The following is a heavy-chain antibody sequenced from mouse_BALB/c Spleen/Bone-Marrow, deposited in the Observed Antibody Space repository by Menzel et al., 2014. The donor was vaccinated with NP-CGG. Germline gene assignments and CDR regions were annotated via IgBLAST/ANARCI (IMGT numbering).Heavy chain of an antibody. CDR1: GYSITSDYA. D-gene: IGHD1-2*01. CDR3: ARNYGYLYALDY. J-gene: IGHJ4*01. V-gene: IGHV3-2*02. Sequence: EVQLQQSGPGLVKPSQSLSLTCTVTGYSITSDYAWNWIRQFPGNKLEWMGYISYSGSTSYNPSLKSRISISRDTSKNQFFLQLNSVTTEDTATYYCARNYGYLYALDYWGQGTSVTVSS. CDR2: ISYSGST.